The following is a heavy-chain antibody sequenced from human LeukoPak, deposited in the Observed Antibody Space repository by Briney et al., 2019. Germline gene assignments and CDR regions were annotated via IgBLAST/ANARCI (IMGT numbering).Heavy chain of an antibody. CDR2: ISGSGDST. CDR1: GFTFSSYA. V-gene: IGHV3-23*01. CDR3: AKVSWYNWNDGYFDY. J-gene: IGHJ4*02. D-gene: IGHD1-1*01. Sequence: PGGSLRLSCAASGFTFSSYAMNWVRQAPGKGLEWVSLISGSGDSTDYADSVKGRFTISRDNSKNTLYLQMNSLRAEDTAVYYCAKVSWYNWNDGYFDYWGQGTLVTVSS.